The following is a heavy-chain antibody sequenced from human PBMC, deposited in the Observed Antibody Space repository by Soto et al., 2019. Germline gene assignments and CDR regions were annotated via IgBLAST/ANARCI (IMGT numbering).Heavy chain of an antibody. V-gene: IGHV3-23*01. CDR2: VSASGSIT. J-gene: IGHJ4*02. CDR3: AKGDCSGGRCYRGFDY. Sequence: GGSLRLSCAASGFTFSSYDMSWVRQAPGKGLEWVSGVSASGSITSYADSAKGRFTISRDNAKNTVFLQMSSLRAEDTAVYFCAKGDCSGGRCYRGFDYWGQGTLVTGSS. CDR1: GFTFSSYD. D-gene: IGHD2-15*01.